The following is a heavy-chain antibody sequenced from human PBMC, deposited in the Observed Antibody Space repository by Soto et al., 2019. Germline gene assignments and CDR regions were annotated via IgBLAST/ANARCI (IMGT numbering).Heavy chain of an antibody. Sequence: QVQLQESGPGLVKPSQTLSLSCTVSGGSISSGDYYWSWIRQPPGKGLEWIGYIYYSGSTYYNPSLKSRVTLSVDTSKTQFSLKLSSVTAADTAVYYCARSPQHSSSSAPGAFDIWGQGTMVTVSS. J-gene: IGHJ3*02. D-gene: IGHD6-6*01. CDR2: IYYSGST. CDR1: GGSISSGDYY. V-gene: IGHV4-30-4*01. CDR3: ARSPQHSSSSAPGAFDI.